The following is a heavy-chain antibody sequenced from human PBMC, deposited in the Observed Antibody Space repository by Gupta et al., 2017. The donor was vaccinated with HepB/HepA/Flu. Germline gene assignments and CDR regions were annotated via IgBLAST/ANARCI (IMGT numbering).Heavy chain of an antibody. CDR3: AKVNGGWYFDY. D-gene: IGHD2-8*01. V-gene: IGHV3-23*01. J-gene: IGHJ4*02. CDR1: GFTFNNYD. Sequence: EVQLLESGGGLVQPGGSLRLSCAVSGFTFNNYDMSWVRQAPGKGLEWVSSINYGGGGTNYADSVKGRFTISRDNSKNTLYLQMNGLRAEDTAVYYCAKVNGGWYFDYWGQGTLVTVSS. CDR2: INYGGGGT.